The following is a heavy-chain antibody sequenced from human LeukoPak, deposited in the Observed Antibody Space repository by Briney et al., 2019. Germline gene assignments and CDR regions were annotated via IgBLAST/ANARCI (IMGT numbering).Heavy chain of an antibody. Sequence: SVKVSCKTSGGSFISYGISWVRQAPGQGLEWMGGIIPVSGTTNYAQKFQGRVAITADDSTSTSYMELSSLRSEDTAMYYCARDAGTIYYPSGGYYNIAGGGMDVWGQGTTVTVSS. CDR3: ARDAGTIYYPSGGYYNIAGGGMDV. D-gene: IGHD3-10*01. V-gene: IGHV1-69*13. J-gene: IGHJ6*02. CDR1: GGSFISYG. CDR2: IIPVSGTT.